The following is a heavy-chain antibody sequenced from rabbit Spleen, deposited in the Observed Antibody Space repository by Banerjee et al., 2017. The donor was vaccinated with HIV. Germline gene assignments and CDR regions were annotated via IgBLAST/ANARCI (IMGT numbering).Heavy chain of an antibody. CDR1: GFAFNSVYD. J-gene: IGHJ4*01. CDR2: IYSTIHYT. D-gene: IGHD4-1*01. CDR3: ARVSETSGWGEDL. Sequence: QSLEESGGGLVQPEGSLTLTCTASGFAFNSVYDMCWVRQAPGKGLEWIGYIYSTIHYTYYATWAKGRFTISKTSSTTVTLQMTSLTVADTATYFCARVSETSGWGEDLWGQGTLVTVS. V-gene: IGHV1S40*01.